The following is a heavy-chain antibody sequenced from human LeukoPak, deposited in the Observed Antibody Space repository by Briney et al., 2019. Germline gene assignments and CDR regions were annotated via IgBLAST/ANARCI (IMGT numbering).Heavy chain of an antibody. V-gene: IGHV4-59*08. J-gene: IGHJ2*01. CDR3: ARRGHYYDSSGPTARYFDP. CDR1: GGSISSYY. CDR2: IYYSGST. D-gene: IGHD3-22*01. Sequence: TPSETLSLTCTVSGGSISSYYWSWIRQPPGKGLEWIGYIYYSGSTNYNPSLKSRVTISVDTSKNQFSLKLSSVTAADTAVYYCARRGHYYDSSGPTARYFDPWGRGTLVTVSS.